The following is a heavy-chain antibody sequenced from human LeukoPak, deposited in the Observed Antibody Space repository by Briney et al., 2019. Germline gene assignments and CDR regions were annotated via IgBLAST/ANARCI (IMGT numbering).Heavy chain of an antibody. Sequence: AASVKVSCKGSGYTFTSYYMHWVRQAPGQWLEWMGIINPSGGSTSYAQKFQGRVTMTRDMSTSTDYMELSSLRSEDTAVYYCARDNSVENTAWWFDPWGQGTLVTVSS. CDR1: GYTFTSYY. CDR3: ARDNSVENTAWWFDP. V-gene: IGHV1-46*01. J-gene: IGHJ5*02. D-gene: IGHD4-23*01. CDR2: INPSGGST.